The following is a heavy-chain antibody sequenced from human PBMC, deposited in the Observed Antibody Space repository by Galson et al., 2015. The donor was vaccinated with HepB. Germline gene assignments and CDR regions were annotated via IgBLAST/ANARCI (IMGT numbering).Heavy chain of an antibody. J-gene: IGHJ5*02. CDR3: AKYLIDGTRYFDP. V-gene: IGHV3-23*01. Sequence: SLRLSCAASGFTFSSYAMTWVRQAPGKGLEWVSSIGSGGATTYYADSVKGRFTVSRDNSKNLLYLQMNSLRAEDTAVYYCAKYLIDGTRYFDPWGQGTQVTVSS. CDR1: GFTFSSYA. D-gene: IGHD5-24*01. CDR2: IGSGGATT.